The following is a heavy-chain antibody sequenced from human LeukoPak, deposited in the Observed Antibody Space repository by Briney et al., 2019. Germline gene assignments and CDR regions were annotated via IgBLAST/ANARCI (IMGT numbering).Heavy chain of an antibody. CDR3: ARGQAQQWLVSPWNYYYMDV. Sequence: PGGSLRLSCAASGFTFSSYAMNWVRQAPGKGLEWVSAISGSGGSTYYADSVKGRFTISRDNAKNTLYLQMNSLRAEDTAVYYCARGQAQQWLVSPWNYYYMDVWGKGTTVTISS. J-gene: IGHJ6*03. V-gene: IGHV3-23*01. D-gene: IGHD6-19*01. CDR2: ISGSGGST. CDR1: GFTFSSYA.